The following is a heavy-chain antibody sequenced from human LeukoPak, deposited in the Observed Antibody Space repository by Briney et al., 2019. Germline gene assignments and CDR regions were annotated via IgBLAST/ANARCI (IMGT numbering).Heavy chain of an antibody. D-gene: IGHD1-1*01. Sequence: NPSETLSLTCAVYGGSFSAYYWSWIRQSPGKGLQWIAEVNHRGDTNYNPSVKGRVTISVDTSKTQFSLKVTSLTAADTAVYYCARGPTISETGYFDYWGQGTLVTVSS. V-gene: IGHV4-34*01. CDR3: ARGPTISETGYFDY. CDR2: VNHRGDT. J-gene: IGHJ4*03. CDR1: GGSFSAYY.